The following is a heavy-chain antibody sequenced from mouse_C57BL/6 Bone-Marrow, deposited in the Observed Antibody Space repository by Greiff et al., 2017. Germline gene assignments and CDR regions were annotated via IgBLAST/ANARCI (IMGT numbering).Heavy chain of an antibody. J-gene: IGHJ2*01. Sequence: EVQLQQSGAELVRPGASVKLSCTASGFNIKDYYMHWVKQRPEQGLEWIGRIDPEDGDTEYAPKFQGKATMTADTSSNTAYLQLSSLTSEDTAVYYCTSPRKYGNFLFDYWGQGTTLTVSS. CDR2: IDPEDGDT. CDR1: GFNIKDYY. V-gene: IGHV14-1*01. D-gene: IGHD2-1*01. CDR3: TSPRKYGNFLFDY.